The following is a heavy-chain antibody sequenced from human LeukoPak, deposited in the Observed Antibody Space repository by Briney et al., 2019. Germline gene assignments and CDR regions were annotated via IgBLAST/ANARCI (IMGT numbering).Heavy chain of an antibody. J-gene: IGHJ4*02. CDR2: INNENNYI. Sequence: GGSLSRSCATSGFIFSTYNMHWVRQAPRKGLEWVSSINNENNYIYYADSVKGRFIISRDNAENSLSLQMNSLRAEDTGVYYCARVSARSYESGLLKGIYVDYWGQGTLVRVSS. D-gene: IGHD3-3*01. V-gene: IGHV3-21*01. CDR3: ARVSARSYESGLLKGIYVDY. CDR1: GFIFSTYN.